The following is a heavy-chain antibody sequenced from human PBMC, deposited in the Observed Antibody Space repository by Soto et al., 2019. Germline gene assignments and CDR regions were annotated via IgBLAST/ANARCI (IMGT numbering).Heavy chain of an antibody. J-gene: IGHJ6*02. D-gene: IGHD3-22*01. V-gene: IGHV1-69*13. Sequence: GASVKVSCKASGGTFSSYAISWVRQAPGQGLEWMGGIIPIFGTANYAQKFQGRVTITADESTSTAYMELSSLRSEDTAVYYCASQRGLVITLNAYYYGMDVWGQGTTVTVSS. CDR3: ASQRGLVITLNAYYYGMDV. CDR2: IIPIFGTA. CDR1: GGTFSSYA.